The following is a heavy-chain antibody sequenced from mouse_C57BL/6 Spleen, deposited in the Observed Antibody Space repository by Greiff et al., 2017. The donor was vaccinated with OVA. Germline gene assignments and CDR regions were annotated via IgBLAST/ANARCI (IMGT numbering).Heavy chain of an antibody. CDR3: ARSYDYGLNY. V-gene: IGHV1-69*01. CDR2: IDPSDSYN. CDR1: GYTFTSYW. D-gene: IGHD2-4*01. Sequence: QVQLQQPGAELVMPGASVKLSCKASGYTFTSYWMHWVKQRPGQGLEWIGEIDPSDSYNNYNPKFKGKSTLTVDKSSSTAYMQLSSLTSEDSAVYYCARSYDYGLNYWGQGTTLTVSS. J-gene: IGHJ2*01.